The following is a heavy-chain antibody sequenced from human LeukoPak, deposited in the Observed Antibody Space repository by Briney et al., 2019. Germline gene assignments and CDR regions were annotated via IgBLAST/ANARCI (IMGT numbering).Heavy chain of an antibody. J-gene: IGHJ3*02. CDR1: GFTFSSYS. V-gene: IGHV3-21*01. D-gene: IGHD2-15*01. CDR3: ARDRGYCSGGNCYSDAFDI. CDR2: ISRSSSYI. Sequence: PRGSLRLSSAAFGFTFSSYSMTSVRQAPGKGLEWVSSISRSSSYIYYADSVKCRFTISRDNAKNSLYLQMNSLRAEDTAVYYCARDRGYCSGGNCYSDAFDIWGQGTMVTVSS.